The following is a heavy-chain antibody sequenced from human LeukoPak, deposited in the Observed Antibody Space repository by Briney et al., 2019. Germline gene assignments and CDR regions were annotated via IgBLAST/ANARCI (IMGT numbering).Heavy chain of an antibody. CDR3: ASGWSRFDY. J-gene: IGHJ4*02. D-gene: IGHD2-8*02. Sequence: SETLSLTCAVHGGSFSGYYWSWIRQPPGKGLEWIGEINHSGSTNYNPSLKSRVTISVDTSKNQFSLKLSSVTAADTAVYYCASGWSRFDYWGQGTLVTVSS. V-gene: IGHV4-34*01. CDR1: GGSFSGYY. CDR2: INHSGST.